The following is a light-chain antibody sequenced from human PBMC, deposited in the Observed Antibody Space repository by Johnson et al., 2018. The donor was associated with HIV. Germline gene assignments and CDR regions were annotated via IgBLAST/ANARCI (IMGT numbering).Light chain of an antibody. CDR2: DNN. V-gene: IGLV1-51*01. CDR1: SSNIGNNY. CDR3: GTLDSSLSAEV. Sequence: QSVLTQPPSVSAAPGQKVTISCSGSSSNIGNNYVSWYQQLPGTAPKLLIYDNNKRPSEIPDRFSGSKSGTSATLGITGLQTGDEADFYCGTLDSSLSAEVFGTGTKVTVL. J-gene: IGLJ1*01.